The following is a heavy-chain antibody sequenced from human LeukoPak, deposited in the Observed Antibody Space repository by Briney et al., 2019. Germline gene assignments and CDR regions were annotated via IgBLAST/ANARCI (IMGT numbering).Heavy chain of an antibody. CDR1: EFAFSGYE. D-gene: IGHD6-19*01. CDR2: ISSTGGSR. Sequence: GGSLRLSCAASEFAFSGYEMYWVRQAPGKGLEWVSYISSTGGSRYYADSVKGRFTISRDNAKNSLYLQMNSLRGEDTAVYYCATLTVASSFDYWGQGALVTVSS. J-gene: IGHJ4*02. CDR3: ATLTVASSFDY. V-gene: IGHV3-48*03.